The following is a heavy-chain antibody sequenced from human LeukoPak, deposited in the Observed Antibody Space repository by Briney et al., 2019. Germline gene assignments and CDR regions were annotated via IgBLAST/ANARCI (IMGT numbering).Heavy chain of an antibody. CDR3: ARGGGLAAMVPLKQQYYYYYMDV. Sequence: ASVKVSCKASGYTFTSYDINWVRQATGQGLEWMGWMNPNSGNTGYAQKFQGRVTITRNTSISTAYMELSSLRSEDTAVYYCARGGGLAAMVPLKQQYYYYYMDVWGKGTTVTISS. D-gene: IGHD5-18*01. CDR1: GYTFTSYD. J-gene: IGHJ6*03. V-gene: IGHV1-8*03. CDR2: MNPNSGNT.